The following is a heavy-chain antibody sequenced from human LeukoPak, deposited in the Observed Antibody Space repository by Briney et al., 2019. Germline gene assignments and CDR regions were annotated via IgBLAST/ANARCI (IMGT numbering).Heavy chain of an antibody. CDR2: IYYTGST. D-gene: IGHD2-15*01. CDR3: ARVPGGCSGGSCYVYYYYGMDV. J-gene: IGHJ6*02. CDR1: GGSISSGGYY. Sequence: PSETLSLTCTVSGGSISSGGYYWSWIRQHPGKGLEWIGYIYYTGSTYYNPSLKSRVTMSVDTSKNQFSLKLSSVTAADTAVYYCARVPGGCSGGSCYVYYYYGMDVWGQGTTVTVSS. V-gene: IGHV4-31*03.